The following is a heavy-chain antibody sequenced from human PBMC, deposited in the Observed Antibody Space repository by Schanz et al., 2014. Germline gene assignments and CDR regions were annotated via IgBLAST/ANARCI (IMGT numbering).Heavy chain of an antibody. D-gene: IGHD1-1*01. V-gene: IGHV1-2*06. CDR3: VRELSGGTFDY. CDR1: GGTFSNHG. Sequence: QLQLVQSGPEVAEPGSSVKVSCKTSGGTFSNHGITWVRQAPGQGLEWMGQINPNSGATIYAQNFQGRVTMTRDTSSTTAYMELNSLRSDDTAVYYCVRELSGGTFDYWGQGALVTVSS. J-gene: IGHJ4*02. CDR2: INPNSGAT.